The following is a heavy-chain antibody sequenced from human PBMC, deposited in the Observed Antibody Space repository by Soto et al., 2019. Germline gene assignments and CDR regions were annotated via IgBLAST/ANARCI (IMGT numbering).Heavy chain of an antibody. Sequence: QVQLVQSGAEVKKPGASVKVSCKASGYTFTSYAMHWVRQAPGQRLEWMGWINAGNGNTKYSQKFQGRVTITRDTSASTAYMELSSLRSEDTAVYYCARLGFRYYGSERGWFDPWGQGTLVTVSS. V-gene: IGHV1-3*01. CDR3: ARLGFRYYGSERGWFDP. CDR1: GYTFTSYA. CDR2: INAGNGNT. D-gene: IGHD3-10*01. J-gene: IGHJ5*02.